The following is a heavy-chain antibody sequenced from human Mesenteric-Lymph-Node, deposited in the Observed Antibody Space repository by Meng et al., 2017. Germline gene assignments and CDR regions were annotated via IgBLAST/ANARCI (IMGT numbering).Heavy chain of an antibody. CDR2: INHSGST. D-gene: IGHD4-17*01. V-gene: IGHV4-34*01. J-gene: IGHJ4*02. Sequence: QGHMHQAGPRLVEAAETLSLTCAVYGGSFSGYYWSWIRQPPGKGLEWIGEINHSGSTNYNPSLKSRVTISVDTSKNQFSLKLSSVTAADTAVYYCARGRGYGDYGSLYWGQGTLVTVSS. CDR3: ARGRGYGDYGSLY. CDR1: GGSFSGYY.